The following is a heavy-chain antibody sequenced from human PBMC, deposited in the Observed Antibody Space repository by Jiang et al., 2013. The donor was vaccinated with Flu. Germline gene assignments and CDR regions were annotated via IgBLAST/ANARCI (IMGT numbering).Heavy chain of an antibody. D-gene: IGHD4-17*01. V-gene: IGHV1-69-2*01. CDR2: VDPEDGET. J-gene: IGHJ4*02. Sequence: KGLEWMGLVDPEDGETIYAEKFQGRVTITADTSTDTAYMELSSLRSEDTAVYYCACGDYVGLVFDYWGQGTLVTVSS. CDR3: ACGDYVGLVFDY.